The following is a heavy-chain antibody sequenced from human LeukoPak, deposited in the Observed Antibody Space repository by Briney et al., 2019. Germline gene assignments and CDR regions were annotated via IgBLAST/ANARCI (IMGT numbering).Heavy chain of an antibody. Sequence: AGSLRLSCAASGFTFSSFGMHWVRQAPGKGLEWVAVIWYDGSNKYYADSVKGRFATFRDNSKNALYLQMNSLGAEDTAVYYCAQDRGDSTSWYVTDYWGQGTLVTVSS. CDR3: AQDRGDSTSWYVTDY. D-gene: IGHD2-2*01. J-gene: IGHJ4*02. CDR1: GFTFSSFG. V-gene: IGHV3-33*06. CDR2: IWYDGSNK.